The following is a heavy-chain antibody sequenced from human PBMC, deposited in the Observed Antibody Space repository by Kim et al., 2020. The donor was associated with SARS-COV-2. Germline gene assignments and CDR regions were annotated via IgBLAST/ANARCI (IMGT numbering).Heavy chain of an antibody. V-gene: IGHV3-15*01. D-gene: IGHD3-10*01. CDR2: IKSKTDGETA. J-gene: IGHJ2*01. Sequence: GGSLRLSCAASGFTFSNAWMSWVRQAPGKGLDWVGRIKSKTDGETADYAAFVKGRFTISRDDSKNTLYLQVNSLKTEDTAVYYCTTEIPMVRGPCYFDLWGRGTLVTVSS. CDR1: GFTFSNAW. CDR3: TTEIPMVRGPCYFDL.